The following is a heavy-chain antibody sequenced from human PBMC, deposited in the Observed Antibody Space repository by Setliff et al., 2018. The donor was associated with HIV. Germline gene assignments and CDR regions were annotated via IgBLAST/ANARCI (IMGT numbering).Heavy chain of an antibody. Sequence: ASVKVSCKASGYTLNDYGITWVRQAPGQGLEWMGWISAANGDTEYGERLRGRGTMTIDRSTNTAYMELERLRPDDTGVYFCAREVDDSLDMWGQGTMVTVSS. V-gene: IGHV1-18*01. CDR1: GYTLNDYG. CDR2: ISAANGDT. D-gene: IGHD3-16*01. J-gene: IGHJ3*02. CDR3: AREVDDSLDM.